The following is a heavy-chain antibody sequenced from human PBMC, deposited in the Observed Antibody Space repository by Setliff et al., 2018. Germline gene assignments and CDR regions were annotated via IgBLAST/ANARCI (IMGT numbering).Heavy chain of an antibody. CDR2: IYYSGST. CDR1: GGSISSYY. CDR3: ARDEGSSYFYGMDV. V-gene: IGHV4-59*01. J-gene: IGHJ6*02. Sequence: SETLSLTCTVSGGSISSYYWSWIRQPPGKGLEWIGYIYYSGSTSYNPSLKSRVTISVDTSKNQFSLKLSSVTAADTAVYYCARDEGSSYFYGMDVWGQGTTVTVSS. D-gene: IGHD6-13*01.